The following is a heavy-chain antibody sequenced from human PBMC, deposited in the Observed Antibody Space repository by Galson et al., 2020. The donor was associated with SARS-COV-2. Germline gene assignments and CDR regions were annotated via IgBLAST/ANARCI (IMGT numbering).Heavy chain of an antibody. CDR2: ISYDGSNK. Sequence: LSLTCAASGFTFSSYAMHWVRQAPGKGLEWVAVISYDGSNKYYADSVKGRFTISRDNSKNTLYLQMNSLRAEDTAVYYCARELSYYGMDVWGQGTTVTVSS. D-gene: IGHD2-8*01. V-gene: IGHV3-30*04. J-gene: IGHJ6*02. CDR1: GFTFSSYA. CDR3: ARELSYYGMDV.